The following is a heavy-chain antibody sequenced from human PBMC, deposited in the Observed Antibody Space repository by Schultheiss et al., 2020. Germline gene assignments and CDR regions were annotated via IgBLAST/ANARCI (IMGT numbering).Heavy chain of an antibody. Sequence: GGSLRLSCAASGFTFSDYYMSWIRQAPGKGLEWVSYITSSSSAIYYADSVKGRFTISRDNAKNSLYLQMNSLRAEDTAVYYCARDGESIAARPDYWGQGTLVTVSS. D-gene: IGHD6-6*01. V-gene: IGHV3-11*01. CDR1: GFTFSDYY. J-gene: IGHJ4*02. CDR3: ARDGESIAARPDY. CDR2: ITSSSSAI.